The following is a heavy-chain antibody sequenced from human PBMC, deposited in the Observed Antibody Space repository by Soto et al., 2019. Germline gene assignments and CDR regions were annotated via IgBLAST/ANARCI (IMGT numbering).Heavy chain of an antibody. CDR2: INPDGSEK. CDR1: GFSFSSKW. J-gene: IGHJ5*02. D-gene: IGHD3-22*01. V-gene: IGHV3-7*01. Sequence: EVQLVESGGGLVQPGGSLRLSCAASGFSFSSKWMTWVRQAPGKGLEWVANINPDGSEKQYVDSVRGRFTISRDNAKISLYLQMNSLRAEDTAVYFCAYSSAYAYFFDPWGQGTLVTVSS. CDR3: AYSSAYAYFFDP.